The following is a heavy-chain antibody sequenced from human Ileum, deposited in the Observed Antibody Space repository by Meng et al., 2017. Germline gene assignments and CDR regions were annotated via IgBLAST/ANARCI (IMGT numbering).Heavy chain of an antibody. CDR2: IYYSGST. V-gene: IGHV4-39*07. J-gene: IGHJ4*02. CDR3: ARERADIVASHGDH. Sequence: QLQLQESGPGLVKPSETLSLTCTVSGGSIRSSSYYWGWIRQPPGKGLEWIGTIYYSGSTYYSPSLKSRVTISVDTSKNQFSLKLSSVTAADTAVYYCARERADIVASHGDHWGQGTLVTVSS. D-gene: IGHD5-12*01. CDR1: GGSIRSSSYY.